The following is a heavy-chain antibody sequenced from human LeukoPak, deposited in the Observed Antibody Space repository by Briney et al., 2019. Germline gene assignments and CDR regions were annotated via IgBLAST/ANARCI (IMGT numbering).Heavy chain of an antibody. CDR2: ISYDGSNK. V-gene: IGHV3-30*18. CDR3: AKGRSVAGESFQH. D-gene: IGHD6-19*01. Sequence: GGSLRLSCAASGFTFSSYGMHWVRQAPGKGLEWVAVISYDGSNKYYADSVKGRFTISRDNSKNTLYLQMNSLRAEDTAVYYCAKGRSVAGESFQHWGQGTLVTVSS. CDR1: GFTFSSYG. J-gene: IGHJ1*01.